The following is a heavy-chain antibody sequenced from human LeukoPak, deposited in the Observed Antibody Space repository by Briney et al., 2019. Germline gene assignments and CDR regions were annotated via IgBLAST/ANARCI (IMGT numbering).Heavy chain of an antibody. Sequence: GGSLRLSCAASGFTFSDYYVSWIRQAPGKGLEWVSYISSSGSTIYYADSVKGRFTISRDNAKNSVYLQMNSLTAEDTGLYYCARDATTAVGWVYMDVWGKGTTVTISS. CDR3: ARDATTAVGWVYMDV. D-gene: IGHD6-13*01. J-gene: IGHJ6*03. CDR2: ISSSGSTI. CDR1: GFTFSDYY. V-gene: IGHV3-11*04.